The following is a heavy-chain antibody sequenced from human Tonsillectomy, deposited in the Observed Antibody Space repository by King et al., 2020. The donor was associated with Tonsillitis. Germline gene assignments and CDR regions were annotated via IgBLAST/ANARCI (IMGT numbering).Heavy chain of an antibody. V-gene: IGHV4-39*01. CDR1: GGSISSTSFY. J-gene: IGHJ5*02. D-gene: IGHD2/OR15-2a*01. CDR2: ILYSGST. Sequence: QLQESGPGLVKPSETLSLTCTVSGGSISSTSFYWGWIRQPPGKGLEWIGSILYSGSTYHDPSLKSRVTISVDTSKNQFSLKLSSVTAADTAVYYCARHRLLNWFDRWGKGTLVTVSS. CDR3: ARHRLLNWFDR.